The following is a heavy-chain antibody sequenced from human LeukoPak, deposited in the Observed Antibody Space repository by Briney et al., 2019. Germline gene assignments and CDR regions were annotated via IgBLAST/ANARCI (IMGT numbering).Heavy chain of an antibody. J-gene: IGHJ4*02. V-gene: IGHV3-23*01. CDR3: ARGWGTIYDY. CDR2: ISPSGGDT. Sequence: PGGSLRLSCAASGFTFSSYTMTRVRQAPGEGLEWVSAISPSGGDTYYADSVKGRFTISRDNSKNTLYLQMNSLRAEDTAVYYCARGWGTIYDYWGQGTLVTVSS. CDR1: GFTFSSYT. D-gene: IGHD3-3*01.